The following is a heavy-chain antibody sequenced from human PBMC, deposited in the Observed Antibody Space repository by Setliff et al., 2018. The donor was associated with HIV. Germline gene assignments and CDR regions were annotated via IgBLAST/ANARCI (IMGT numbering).Heavy chain of an antibody. Sequence: ASVKVSCKASGYTFTGYYMHWVRQAPGQGLEWMGWINPNSGGTTYAQKLQGRVTMTRDTSISTAYMEVSRLRSDDTAVYYCARDHCSSSAYYYYGMDVWGQGTTVTVSS. CDR2: INPNSGGT. J-gene: IGHJ6*02. D-gene: IGHD2-2*01. CDR1: GYTFTGYY. V-gene: IGHV1-2*02. CDR3: ARDHCSSSAYYYYGMDV.